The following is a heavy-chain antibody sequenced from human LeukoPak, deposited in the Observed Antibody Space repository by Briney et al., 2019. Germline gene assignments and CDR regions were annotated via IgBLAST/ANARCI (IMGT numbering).Heavy chain of an antibody. V-gene: IGHV3-30-3*01. CDR1: GFIFSSYA. Sequence: GGSLRLSCAASGFIFSSYAMHWVRQAPGKGLEWVAVISYDGNNKFYADSVKGRFIISRDNSKKTLNLQMFRVRTEDMAVYFCARDRGRQAVAGTYDAFDIWGLGTVVTVSS. D-gene: IGHD6-19*01. J-gene: IGHJ3*02. CDR2: ISYDGNNK. CDR3: ARDRGRQAVAGTYDAFDI.